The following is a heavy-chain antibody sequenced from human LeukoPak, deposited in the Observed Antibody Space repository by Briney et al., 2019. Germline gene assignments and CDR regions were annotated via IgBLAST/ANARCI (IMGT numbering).Heavy chain of an antibody. V-gene: IGHV3-23*01. CDR3: ARDSYYGSGNFPFDY. J-gene: IGHJ4*02. CDR1: GFTFSSYA. D-gene: IGHD3-10*01. CDR2: ISGSGGST. Sequence: GGSLRLSCAASGFTFSSYAMSWVRQAPGKGLEWVSAISGSGGSTYYADSVKGRFTISRDNSENTLYLQVNSLRAEDTAVYYCARDSYYGSGNFPFDYWGQGTLVTVSS.